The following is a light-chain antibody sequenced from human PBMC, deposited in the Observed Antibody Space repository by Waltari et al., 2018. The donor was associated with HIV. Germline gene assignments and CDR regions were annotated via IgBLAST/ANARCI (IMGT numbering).Light chain of an antibody. CDR1: RTDLGGYVY. CDR3: ASYAGNNDWL. J-gene: IGLJ3*02. CDR2: DVT. Sequence: QSAMTQPPSSSGSPGPSVTISCTGTRTDLGGYVYVSWYQQHPCKGPRLMLYDVTKRPSGVPDRCSGSTSCKTASRNASGLQAEDEDDDYCASYAGNNDWLFGGGTKLTVL. V-gene: IGLV2-8*01.